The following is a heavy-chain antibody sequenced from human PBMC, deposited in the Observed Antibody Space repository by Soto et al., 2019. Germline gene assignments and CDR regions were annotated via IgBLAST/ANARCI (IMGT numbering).Heavy chain of an antibody. Sequence: QVQLQESGPGLVKPSETLSLTCIVSGGSISNYYWSWIRQPPAKGLEWIGYIYYSGSTNYNPSLTSRVTISVDTSKNQFSLKLSSVTAADTAVYYCARHRYSYGVYYFDYWGQGTLVTVSS. CDR3: ARHRYSYGVYYFDY. CDR2: IYYSGST. CDR1: GGSISNYY. J-gene: IGHJ4*02. V-gene: IGHV4-59*08. D-gene: IGHD5-18*01.